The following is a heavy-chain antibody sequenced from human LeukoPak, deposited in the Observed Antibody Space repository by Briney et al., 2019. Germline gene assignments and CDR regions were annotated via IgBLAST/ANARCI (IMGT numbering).Heavy chain of an antibody. D-gene: IGHD3-22*01. Sequence: PSETLSLTCSVSDYSISSGYYWSWIRQPPGKGLEWIGYIYHSGSTYYNPSLKSRVTISVDRSKNQFSLKLSSVTAADTAVYYCARDPQTYDSSGSGVLPWGQGTLVTVSS. J-gene: IGHJ5*02. CDR1: DYSISSGYY. CDR3: ARDPQTYDSSGSGVLP. CDR2: IYHSGST. V-gene: IGHV4-38-2*02.